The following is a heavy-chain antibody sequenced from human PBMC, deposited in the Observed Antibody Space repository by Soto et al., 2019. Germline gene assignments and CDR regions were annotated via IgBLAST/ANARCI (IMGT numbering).Heavy chain of an antibody. V-gene: IGHV3-21*01. CDR1: GFTFSSYS. CDR2: ISSSSSYI. J-gene: IGHJ4*02. D-gene: IGHD2-21*02. Sequence: PGGSLRLSCAASGFTFSSYSMNWVRQAPGKGLEWVSSISSSSSYIYYADSVKGRFTISRDNAKNSLYLQMNSLRAEDTAVYYCAGPLAYCGGDCPAELDYWGQGTLVTVSS. CDR3: AGPLAYCGGDCPAELDY.